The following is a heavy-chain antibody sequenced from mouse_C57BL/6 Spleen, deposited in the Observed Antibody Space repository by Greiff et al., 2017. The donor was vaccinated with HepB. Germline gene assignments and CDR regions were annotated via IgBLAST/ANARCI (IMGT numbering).Heavy chain of an antibody. CDR2: INPNNGGT. CDR1: GYTFTDYN. J-gene: IGHJ2*01. D-gene: IGHD4-1*01. CDR3: ARRFYWDRVYYFDY. Sequence: VQLKQSGPELVKPGASVKIPCKASGYTFTDYNMDWVKQSHGKSLEWIGDINPNNGGTIYNQKFKGKATLTVDKSSSTAYMELRSLTSEDTAVYYCARRFYWDRVYYFDYWGQGTTLTVSS. V-gene: IGHV1-18*01.